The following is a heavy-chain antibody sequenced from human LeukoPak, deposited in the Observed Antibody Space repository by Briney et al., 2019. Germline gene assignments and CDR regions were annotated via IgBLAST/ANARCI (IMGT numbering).Heavy chain of an antibody. D-gene: IGHD3-16*02. CDR2: IYSGGST. CDR3: AREGGADDYVWGSYRYPFFDY. J-gene: IGHJ4*02. Sequence: GGSLRLSCAASGFTVSSNYMSWVRQAPGKGLEWVSVIYSGGSTYYADSVRGRFTISRDNSKNTLYLQMNSLRAEDTAVYYCAREGGADDYVWGSYRYPFFDYWGQGTLVTVSS. V-gene: IGHV3-66*01. CDR1: GFTVSSNY.